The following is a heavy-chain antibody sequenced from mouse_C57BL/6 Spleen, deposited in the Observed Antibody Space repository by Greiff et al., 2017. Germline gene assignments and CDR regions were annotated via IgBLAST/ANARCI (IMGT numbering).Heavy chain of an antibody. J-gene: IGHJ3*01. CDR2: INPSSGYT. CDR1: GYTFTSYW. Sequence: QVHVKQSGAELAKPGASVKLSCKASGYTFTSYWMHWVKQRPGQGLDWIGYINPSSGYTKYNQKFKDKATLTADKSSSTAYMQLSILTYVDSAVYYCARSVGPFAYWGQGTLVTVSA. CDR3: ARSVGPFAY. V-gene: IGHV1-7*01.